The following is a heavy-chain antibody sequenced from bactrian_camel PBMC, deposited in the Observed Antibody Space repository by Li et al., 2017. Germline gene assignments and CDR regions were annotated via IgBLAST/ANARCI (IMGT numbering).Heavy chain of an antibody. CDR1: GFTFDDDSD. D-gene: IGHD3*01. Sequence: HVQLVESGGGSVQAGGSLRLSCAASGFTFDDDSDVGWYRQVAGNECDLVSSIQNDGDVYYLDSVQGRFTISQDNAKKTMYLEMNSLKPEDTAVYYCAAEGSLSTTLGGVRSCLGMENVIVTLATGVTGPRSPSP. CDR3: AAEGSLSTTLGGVRSCLGMENVIVTLAT. CDR2: IQNDGDV. J-gene: IGHJ6*01. V-gene: IGHV3S63*01.